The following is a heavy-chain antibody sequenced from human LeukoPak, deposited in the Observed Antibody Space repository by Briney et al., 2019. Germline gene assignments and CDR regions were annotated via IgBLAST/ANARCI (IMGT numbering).Heavy chain of an antibody. CDR3: AKSSSYSGYKGDFDY. V-gene: IGHV3-74*01. CDR2: INSDGSST. D-gene: IGHD5-12*01. CDR1: GFTFSSYW. Sequence: PGGSLRLSCAASGFTFSSYWMHWVRQAPGKGLVWVSRINSDGSSTSYADSVKGRFTISRDNAKNTLYLQMNSLRAEDTALYYCAKSSSYSGYKGDFDYWGQGTLVTVSS. J-gene: IGHJ4*02.